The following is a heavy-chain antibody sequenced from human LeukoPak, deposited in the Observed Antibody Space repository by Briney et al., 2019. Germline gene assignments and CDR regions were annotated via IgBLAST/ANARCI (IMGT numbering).Heavy chain of an antibody. CDR1: GFTFKNYA. Sequence: GGSLRLSCAASGFTFKNYAMNWVRQSPGQGLEWVSTISGDAVTSWYADSVKGRFTVSRDNSKNIVFLQMNNLRAEDTAVYYCAKAASWYYFDYWGQGTLVTVSS. CDR3: AKAASWYYFDY. V-gene: IGHV3-23*01. D-gene: IGHD2-8*01. J-gene: IGHJ4*02. CDR2: ISGDAVTS.